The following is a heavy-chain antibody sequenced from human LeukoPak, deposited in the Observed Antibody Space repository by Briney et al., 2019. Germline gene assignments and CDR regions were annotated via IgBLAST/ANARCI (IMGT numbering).Heavy chain of an antibody. CDR3: ARHRGVVRGYYFDY. J-gene: IGHJ4*02. CDR2: IYYSGST. D-gene: IGHD5-12*01. CDR1: GGSISSYY. Sequence: PSETLSLTCTVSGGSISSYYWSWIRPPPGKGLEWIWYIYYSGSTNYNPSLKSRVTISVDTSKNQFSLKLSSVTAADTAVYYCARHRGVVRGYYFDYWGQGTLVTVSS. V-gene: IGHV4-59*08.